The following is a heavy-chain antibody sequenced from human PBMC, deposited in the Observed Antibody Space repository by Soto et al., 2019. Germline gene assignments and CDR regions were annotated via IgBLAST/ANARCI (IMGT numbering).Heavy chain of an antibody. CDR2: IWYDGSNK. V-gene: IGHV3-33*01. Sequence: GGSLSLSCAACGFSFSSDGMHWARQAPGKGLEWVAVIWYDGSNKVYADSVKGRFTISRDNSKNTLYLQMNSLRAGDTAVYYCATDLPGDYGALDTWGQGTMVTVSS. CDR3: ATDLPGDYGALDT. D-gene: IGHD4-17*01. CDR1: GFSFSSDG. J-gene: IGHJ3*02.